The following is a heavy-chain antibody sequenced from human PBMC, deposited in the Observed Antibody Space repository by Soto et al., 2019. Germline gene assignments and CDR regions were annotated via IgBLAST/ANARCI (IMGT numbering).Heavy chain of an antibody. D-gene: IGHD2-2*01. CDR3: ARDWGYCSSTSCPGLSNWFDP. J-gene: IGHJ5*02. Sequence: LRLSCAASGFTFSSYGMHWVRQAPGKGLEWVAVIWYDGSNKYYADSVKGRFTISRDNSKNTLYLQMNSLRAEDTAVYYCARDWGYCSSTSCPGLSNWFDPWGQGTLVTVSS. V-gene: IGHV3-33*01. CDR2: IWYDGSNK. CDR1: GFTFSSYG.